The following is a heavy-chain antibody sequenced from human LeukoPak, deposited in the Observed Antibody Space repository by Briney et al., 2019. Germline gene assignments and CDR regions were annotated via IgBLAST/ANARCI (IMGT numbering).Heavy chain of an antibody. D-gene: IGHD3-22*01. Sequence: SETLSLTCTVSGGSISSYYWSWIRQHPGKGLEWIGYIYYSGSTNYNPSLKSRVTISVDTSKNQFSLKLSSMTAADTAVYYCAGSGYSYPLDYWGQGTLVTVSS. CDR3: AGSGYSYPLDY. V-gene: IGHV4-59*12. CDR2: IYYSGST. J-gene: IGHJ4*02. CDR1: GGSISSYY.